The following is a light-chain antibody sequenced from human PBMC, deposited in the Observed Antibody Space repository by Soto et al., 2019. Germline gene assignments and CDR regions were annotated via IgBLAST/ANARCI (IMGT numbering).Light chain of an antibody. Sequence: QSALTQPASLSGSPGQSITISCTGTSSDVGGYNYVSWYQQHPGKAPKLMIYEVSNRPSGVSNRFSGSKSGNTASLTISGLQAEDEADYYCSSYTSSSTPGWVFGGGTKLTVL. CDR3: SSYTSSSTPGWV. CDR1: SSDVGGYNY. J-gene: IGLJ3*02. CDR2: EVS. V-gene: IGLV2-14*01.